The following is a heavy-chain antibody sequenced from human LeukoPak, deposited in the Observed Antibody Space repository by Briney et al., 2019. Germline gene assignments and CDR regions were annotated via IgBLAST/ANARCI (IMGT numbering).Heavy chain of an antibody. V-gene: IGHV3-23*01. CDR2: ISDSGGNT. J-gene: IGHJ4*02. CDR3: AKDHESDGYPCLDH. D-gene: IGHD3-22*01. CDR1: GFTFRSYA. Sequence: GGSLRLSCAASGFTFRSYAMSWVRQAAGKGLEWVSAISDSGGNTYYADSVKGRFTISRDNSKNTMYLQMNSLRAEDTAVYYCAKDHESDGYPCLDHWGLGTLVTVSS.